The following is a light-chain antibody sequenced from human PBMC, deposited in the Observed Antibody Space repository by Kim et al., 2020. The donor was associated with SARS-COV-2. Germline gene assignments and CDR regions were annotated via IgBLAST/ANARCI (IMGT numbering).Light chain of an antibody. CDR3: QQSFSTPVT. V-gene: IGKV1-39*01. CDR1: QNIRTY. Sequence: DIQMTQSPSSLSAYVGDRVTITCRASQNIRTYLNWYQQRPGKAPKLLIYAASSLQSGVPSRFSGSTSGTDFTLTISSLQPGYFATYYCQQSFSTPVTFGGGTKLEI. CDR2: AAS. J-gene: IGKJ4*01.